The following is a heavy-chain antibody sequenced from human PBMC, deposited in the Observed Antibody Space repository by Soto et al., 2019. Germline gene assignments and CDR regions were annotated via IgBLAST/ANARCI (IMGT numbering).Heavy chain of an antibody. J-gene: IGHJ6*01. Sequence: EVQLLESGGDLVQPGGSLRLSCAVSGFTFSSYAMSWVRQAPGKGLEWVSLISGSGTSTYYADSVKGRFTISRDNSKNTLVLKINSLRAEDTAVYYCEKMDAYAMDVWGQGTTVTVAS. CDR3: EKMDAYAMDV. D-gene: IGHD2-2*01. CDR1: GFTFSSYA. V-gene: IGHV3-23*01. CDR2: ISGSGTST.